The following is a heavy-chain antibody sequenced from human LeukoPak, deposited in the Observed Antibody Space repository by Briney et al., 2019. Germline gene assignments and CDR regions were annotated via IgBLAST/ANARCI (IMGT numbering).Heavy chain of an antibody. CDR1: GGSISGYY. CDR3: AKIRERTGTTFDS. Sequence: PSETLSLTCTVSGGSISGYYWSWIRQPPGKGLEWIGYIYNSESTNYNPSLKSRVTISGDTSRNQVSLKLRSVTAADTAVYYCAKIRERTGTTFDSWGQGTLVTVSS. D-gene: IGHD1-1*01. CDR2: IYNSEST. V-gene: IGHV4-59*08. J-gene: IGHJ4*02.